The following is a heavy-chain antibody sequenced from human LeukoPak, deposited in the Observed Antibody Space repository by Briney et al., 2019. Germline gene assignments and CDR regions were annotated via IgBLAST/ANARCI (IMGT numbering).Heavy chain of an antibody. D-gene: IGHD1-7*01. J-gene: IGHJ4*02. V-gene: IGHV4-59*01. Sequence: KPSETLSLTCTVSGGSISSYYWSWIRQPPGKGLEWIGYIYYSGSTKYNPSLKSRVTISVDAPKTQFSLKLNSVTAADTAVYYCARGSRELYYFDYWGQGTLVTVSS. CDR3: ARGSRELYYFDY. CDR1: GGSISSYY. CDR2: IYYSGST.